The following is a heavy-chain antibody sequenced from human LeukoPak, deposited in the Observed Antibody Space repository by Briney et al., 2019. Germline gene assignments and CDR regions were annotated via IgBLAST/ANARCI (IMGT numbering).Heavy chain of an antibody. Sequence: PGGSLTLPCAASGFTFTNYWTSWVRQAPGKGLEWVASIRQGGGETYYVDSVKGRFTISRDNAKNSLYLQMNSLRAEDTAMYFCARDGGYCGAASCYGYWGPVVPVTFSS. CDR1: GFTFTNYW. CDR3: ARDGGYCGAASCYGY. V-gene: IGHV3-7*01. CDR2: IRQGGGET. D-gene: IGHD2-21*01. J-gene: IGHJ4*03.